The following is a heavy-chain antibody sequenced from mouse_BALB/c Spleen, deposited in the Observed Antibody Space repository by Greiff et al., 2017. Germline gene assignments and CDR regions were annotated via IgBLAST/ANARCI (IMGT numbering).Heavy chain of an antibody. CDR1: GYTFTSYY. CDR3: ARPSTMIRDYAMDY. D-gene: IGHD2-4*01. J-gene: IGHJ4*01. CDR2: IYPGNVNT. V-gene: IGHV1S56*01. Sequence: VKLMESGPELVKPGASVRISCKASGYTFTSYYIHWVKQRPGQGLEWIGWIYPGNVNTKYNEKFKGKATLTADKSSSTAYMQLSSLTSEDSAVYFCARPSTMIRDYAMDYWGQGTSVTVSS.